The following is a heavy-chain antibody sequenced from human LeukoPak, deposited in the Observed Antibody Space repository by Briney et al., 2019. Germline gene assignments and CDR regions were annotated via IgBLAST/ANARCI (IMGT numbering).Heavy chain of an antibody. D-gene: IGHD1-26*01. CDR3: AKGTVGATRLNYFDY. J-gene: IGHJ4*02. CDR2: ISGSGGST. V-gene: IGHV3-23*01. CDR1: GFTFSSYA. Sequence: GGSLRLSCAASGFTFSSYAMSWVRQAPGKGLEWVSAISGSGGSTYYADSVKGRFTISRDNSKNTLYLQMNSLRAEDTAVYYCAKGTVGATRLNYFDYWGQGTLVTVSS.